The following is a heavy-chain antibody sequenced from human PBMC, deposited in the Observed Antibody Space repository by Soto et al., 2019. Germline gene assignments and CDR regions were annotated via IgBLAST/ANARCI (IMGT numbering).Heavy chain of an antibody. J-gene: IGHJ4*02. CDR1: GFPFSTYW. CDR3: AGWGGHDYNY. D-gene: IGHD4-4*01. V-gene: IGHV3-7*03. CDR2: INPDGNVG. Sequence: EVQLLGSGGGLVQPGGSLRLSCVGSGFPFSTYWMNWVRQAPGKGLEWVANINPDGNVGTYVDSVRGRFTTSRDNAKNSLYPQMNSLRADHTAVYFCAGWGGHDYNYWGQGIMVTVSS.